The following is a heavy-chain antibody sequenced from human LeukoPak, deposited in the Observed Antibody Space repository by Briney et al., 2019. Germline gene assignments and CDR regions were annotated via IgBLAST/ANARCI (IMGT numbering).Heavy chain of an antibody. J-gene: IGHJ4*02. CDR3: ARDRRLAAAGLETLFDY. Sequence: ASVKVSCKASGYTFTSYGISWVRQAPGQGLEWMGWISAYNGNTNYAQKLQGRVTMTTDTSTSTAYMELRSLRSDDTAVYYCARDRRLAAAGLETLFDYWGQGTLVTVSS. CDR1: GYTFTSYG. CDR2: ISAYNGNT. D-gene: IGHD6-13*01. V-gene: IGHV1-18*01.